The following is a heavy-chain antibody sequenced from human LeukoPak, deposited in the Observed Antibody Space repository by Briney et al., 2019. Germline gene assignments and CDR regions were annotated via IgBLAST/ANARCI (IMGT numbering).Heavy chain of an antibody. V-gene: IGHV3-15*01. CDR2: IKANKDGGTT. CDR1: GFTFSDAW. J-gene: IGHJ4*02. CDR3: ATEYFGAFNF. Sequence: GGSLRLSCSASGFTFSDAWMTWVRQAPGKGLEWVGRIKANKDGGTTESAAPVKGRITISRDDSKNMVYLQMNGLKIEDTAVYYCATEYFGAFNFWGQGSLVTVPS. D-gene: IGHD3-10*01.